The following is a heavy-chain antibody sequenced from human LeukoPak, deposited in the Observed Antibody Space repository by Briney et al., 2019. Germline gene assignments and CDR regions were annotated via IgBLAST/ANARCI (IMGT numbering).Heavy chain of an antibody. CDR2: IYYSGST. CDR1: DYSISNGYY. J-gene: IGHJ4*02. D-gene: IGHD6-13*01. V-gene: IGHV4-38-2*02. Sequence: SETLSLTCTVSDYSISNGYYWGWIRQPPGKGLEWIGSIYYSGSTYYNPSLKTRVTISKDTSRNQFSLKLSSVTAADTAVYYCARGARSSSWYVPYYFDYWGQGTLVTVSS. CDR3: ARGARSSSWYVPYYFDY.